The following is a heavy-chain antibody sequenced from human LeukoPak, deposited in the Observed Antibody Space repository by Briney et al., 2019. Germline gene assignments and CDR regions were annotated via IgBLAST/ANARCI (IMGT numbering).Heavy chain of an antibody. Sequence: ASVKVSCKASGYTFNRFGISWVRQAPGQGLEWLGWINTYSGNTKYGETFQGRVKMTPDTSTSTVYMELTSLRSDDTAVYFCARDTPQHLKRFDHWGQGTLVTVSS. CDR2: INTYSGNT. J-gene: IGHJ4*02. V-gene: IGHV1-18*01. CDR1: GYTFNRFG. D-gene: IGHD1-1*01. CDR3: ARDTPQHLKRFDH.